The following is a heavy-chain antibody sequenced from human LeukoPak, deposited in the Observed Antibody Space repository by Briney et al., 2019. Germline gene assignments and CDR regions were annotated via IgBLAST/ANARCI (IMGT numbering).Heavy chain of an antibody. CDR2: INPNGGGT. D-gene: IGHD3-10*01. Sequence: ASVKVSCKASGYTFTGYYMHWVRQAPGQGLEWMGWINPNGGGTNYAQKFQGRVTMTRDTSISTAYMELSRLRSDDTAVYYCARGYGSGGFVWDYWGQGTLVTVSS. V-gene: IGHV1-2*02. J-gene: IGHJ4*02. CDR3: ARGYGSGGFVWDY. CDR1: GYTFTGYY.